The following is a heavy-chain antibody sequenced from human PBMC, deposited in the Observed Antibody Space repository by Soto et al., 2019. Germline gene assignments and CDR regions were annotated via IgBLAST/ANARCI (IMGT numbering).Heavy chain of an antibody. CDR2: ISGSGGST. D-gene: IGHD3-3*01. CDR3: ANKMDDFWSGYYTGIFWYYYGMDV. V-gene: IGHV3-23*01. J-gene: IGHJ6*02. CDR1: GFTFSSYA. Sequence: GGSLRLSCAASGFTFSSYAMSWVRQAPGKGLEWVSAISGSGGSTYYADSVKGRFTISRDNSKNTLYLQMNSLRAEDTAVYYCANKMDDFWSGYYTGIFWYYYGMDVWGQGTTVTVSS.